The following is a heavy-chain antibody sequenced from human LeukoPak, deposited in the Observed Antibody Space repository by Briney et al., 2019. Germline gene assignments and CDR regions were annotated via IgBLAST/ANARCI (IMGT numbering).Heavy chain of an antibody. D-gene: IGHD5-24*01. CDR1: GFTFSSYA. CDR3: TRLGGGDGYNDY. V-gene: IGHV3-73*01. Sequence: GGSLRLSCAASGFTFSSYAMHWVRQASGKGLEWVGRIRSKANSYATAYAASVKGRFTISRDDSKNTAYLQMNSLKTEDTAVYYCTRLGGGDGYNDYWGQGTLVTVSS. J-gene: IGHJ4*02. CDR2: IRSKANSYAT.